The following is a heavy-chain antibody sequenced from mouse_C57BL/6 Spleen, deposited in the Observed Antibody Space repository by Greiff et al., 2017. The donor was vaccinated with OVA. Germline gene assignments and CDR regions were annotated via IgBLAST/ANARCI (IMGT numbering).Heavy chain of an antibody. D-gene: IGHD4-1*01. V-gene: IGHV14-4*01. J-gene: IGHJ2*01. CDR1: GFTIKDDY. CDR2: IDPESGDT. Sequence: VQLQQSGAELVRPGASVKLSCTASGFTIKDDYMHWVKQRPEQGLEWIGWIDPESGDTEYASKFQGKATITADTSSNTAYLQLSSLTSEDTAVYYCTTLANWDFDYWGQGTTLTVSS. CDR3: TTLANWDFDY.